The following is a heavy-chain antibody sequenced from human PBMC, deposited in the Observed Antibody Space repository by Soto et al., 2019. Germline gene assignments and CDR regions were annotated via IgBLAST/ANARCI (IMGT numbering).Heavy chain of an antibody. J-gene: IGHJ4*02. CDR3: ARKGNYYGSGSRKAPFDY. CDR1: GGSFSGYY. Sequence: SETLSLTCADYGGSFSGYYWSWIRQPPWKGLEWIGEINHSGSTNYNPSLKSRVTISVDTSKNQFSLKLSSVTAADTAVYYCARKGNYYGSGSRKAPFDYWGQGTLVTVSS. CDR2: INHSGST. D-gene: IGHD3-10*01. V-gene: IGHV4-34*01.